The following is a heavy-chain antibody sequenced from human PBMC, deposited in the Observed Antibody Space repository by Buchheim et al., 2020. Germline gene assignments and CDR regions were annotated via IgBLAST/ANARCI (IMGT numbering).Heavy chain of an antibody. V-gene: IGHV1-46*01. CDR3: ARDLWGDSNGYSFDY. CDR1: GYTLSNYY. D-gene: IGHD3-22*01. Sequence: QVQLVQSGAEVKKPGASVKVSCKASGYTLSNYYMHWVRQAPGQGLEWMGIINPSGGSTSYAQKFQGRVTMPRDTSTSTVYMELSSLRSEDTAVYYCARDLWGDSNGYSFDYWGQGTL. J-gene: IGHJ4*02. CDR2: INPSGGST.